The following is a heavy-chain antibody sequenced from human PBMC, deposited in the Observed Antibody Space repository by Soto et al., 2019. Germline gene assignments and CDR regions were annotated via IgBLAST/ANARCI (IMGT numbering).Heavy chain of an antibody. CDR1: GGSISSSSYY. Sequence: PSETLSLTCTASGGSISSSSYYWGWIRQPPGKGLEWIGSIYYSGSTYYNPSLKSRVTISVDTSKNQFSLKLSSVTAADTAVYYCARLASVTIFGVVIDYYYGMDVWGQGTTVTVSS. CDR3: ARLASVTIFGVVIDYYYGMDV. D-gene: IGHD3-3*01. CDR2: IYYSGST. V-gene: IGHV4-39*01. J-gene: IGHJ6*02.